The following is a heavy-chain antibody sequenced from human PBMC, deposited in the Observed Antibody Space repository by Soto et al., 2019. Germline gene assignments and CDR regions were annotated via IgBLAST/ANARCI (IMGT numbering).Heavy chain of an antibody. D-gene: IGHD3-10*01. CDR2: IDKVGTDS. CDR1: EFTFSGRS. Sequence: EVQLVESGGGLVQPGGSLRLSCAASEFTFSGRSLHWVRQAPGKGLVWVSGIDKVGTDSTYADSVKGRFTSSRDNAKNTVDLQMNSLRVEDTAVYYCARGWFGPDVWGKGTTVTVSS. J-gene: IGHJ6*03. V-gene: IGHV3-74*01. CDR3: ARGWFGPDV.